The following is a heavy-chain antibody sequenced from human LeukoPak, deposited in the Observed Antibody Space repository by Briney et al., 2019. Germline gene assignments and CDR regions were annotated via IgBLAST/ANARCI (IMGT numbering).Heavy chain of an antibody. CDR2: IIPIFGTA. Sequence: GASVKVSCKASGGTFSSYAISWVRQAPGQGLEWMGRIIPIFGTANYAQRFQGRVTITTDESTSTAYMELSSLRSEDTAVYYCARDDRVPNYYDSSANPVGAFDIWGQGTMVTVSS. CDR1: GGTFSSYA. V-gene: IGHV1-69*05. CDR3: ARDDRVPNYYDSSANPVGAFDI. D-gene: IGHD3-22*01. J-gene: IGHJ3*02.